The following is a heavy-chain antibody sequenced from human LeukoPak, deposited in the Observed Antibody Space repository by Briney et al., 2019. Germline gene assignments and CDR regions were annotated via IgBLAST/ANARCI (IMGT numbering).Heavy chain of an antibody. Sequence: GESLKISCAASGFTFSSYGMHWVRRAPGKGLEWVAVISDDGSNNYYADSVKGRFTISRDNSKNTLYLQMNSLRAEDTAVFYCAKPRGEEWLVGLYDAFDIWGQGTMVTVSS. CDR1: GFTFSSYG. CDR2: ISDDGSNN. V-gene: IGHV3-33*08. CDR3: AKPRGEEWLVGLYDAFDI. D-gene: IGHD6-19*01. J-gene: IGHJ3*02.